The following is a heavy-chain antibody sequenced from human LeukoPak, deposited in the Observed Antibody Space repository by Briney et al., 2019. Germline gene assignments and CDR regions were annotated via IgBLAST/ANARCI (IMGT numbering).Heavy chain of an antibody. CDR2: ISAYNGDK. Sequence: ASVEVSCKASDYTFNNYGITWVRQAPGQGLEWMGWISAYNGDKNYAQKLQGRVTMTTDTSTSTAYMELRSLSSDDTAAYYCARASASPTNSNSYYFETTKKNAFDFWGQGTMVTVSS. V-gene: IGHV1-18*01. J-gene: IGHJ3*01. CDR3: ARASASPTNSNSYYFETTKKNAFDF. D-gene: IGHD3-22*01. CDR1: DYTFNNYG.